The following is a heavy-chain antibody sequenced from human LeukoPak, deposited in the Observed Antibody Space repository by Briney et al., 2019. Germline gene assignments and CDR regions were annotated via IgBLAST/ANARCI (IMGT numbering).Heavy chain of an antibody. D-gene: IGHD3-3*01. V-gene: IGHV4-38-2*02. CDR3: ARGLASGYPPIPFDY. J-gene: IGHJ4*02. CDR2: IIESGAT. Sequence: SETLSLTCTVSGYSIRSGYYWGWIRQPPGKGLQWIGEIIESGATKYMSSLKSRVTISIDTSKSQFSLNLTSVTAADTAVYYCARGLASGYPPIPFDYWGQGTPVTVSS. CDR1: GYSIRSGYY.